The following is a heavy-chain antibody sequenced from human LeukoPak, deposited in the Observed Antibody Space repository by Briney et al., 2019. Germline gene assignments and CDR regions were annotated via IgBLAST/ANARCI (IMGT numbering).Heavy chain of an antibody. CDR3: ARLIAAAGTVGNWFDP. J-gene: IGHJ5*02. CDR1: GGSFSSHY. D-gene: IGHD6-13*01. Sequence: SETLSLTCTVSGGSFSSHYWSWIRQPPGKGLEWIGYISYIGSTNYNPSLKSRVTISVDTSKNQFSLKLSSVTAADTAVYYCARLIAAAGTVGNWFDPWGQGTLVTVSS. CDR2: ISYIGST. V-gene: IGHV4-59*08.